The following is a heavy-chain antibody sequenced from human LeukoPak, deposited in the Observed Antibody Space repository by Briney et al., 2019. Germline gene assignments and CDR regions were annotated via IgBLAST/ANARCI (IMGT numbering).Heavy chain of an antibody. J-gene: IGHJ5*02. CDR1: GDSVSSNSAA. D-gene: IGHD1-26*01. CDR3: GGTYSPTIWFDP. CDR2: TYYRSKWYN. Sequence: SQTLSLTCAISGDSVSSNSAAWNWIRQSPSRGLEWLGRTYYRSKWYNDYAVSVKSRITINPDTSKNQFSLQLNSVTAEDATVYYCGGTYSPTIWFDPWGQRTLVTVSS. V-gene: IGHV6-1*01.